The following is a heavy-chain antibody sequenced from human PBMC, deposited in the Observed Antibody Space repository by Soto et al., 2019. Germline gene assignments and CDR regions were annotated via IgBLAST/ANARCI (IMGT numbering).Heavy chain of an antibody. CDR1: GGSVSSGNHY. CDR3: ARGPRRYFDL. V-gene: IGHV4-61*03. Sequence: QVQLQESGPGLVKPSETLSLTCTVSGGSVSSGNHYWSWIRQPPGKGLEWIGYIFYSVGITNYNPSLKNRVTISIDTAKNLLPLKLSSVTAADTAVYYCARGPRRYFDLWGRGTLVTVSS. CDR2: IFYSVGIT. J-gene: IGHJ2*01.